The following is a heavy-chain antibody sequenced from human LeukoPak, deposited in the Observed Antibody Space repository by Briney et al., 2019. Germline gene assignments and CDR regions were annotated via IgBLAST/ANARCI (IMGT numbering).Heavy chain of an antibody. CDR3: ARVHSLLWFGESISFDY. CDR2: IYYSGST. Sequence: SETLSLTCTVSGGSISSYYWSWIRQPPGKGLEWIGYIYYSGSTNYNPSLKSRVTISVDTSKNQFSLKLSSVTAADTAVYYCARVHSLLWFGESISFDYWGQGTLVTVSS. J-gene: IGHJ4*02. CDR1: GGSISSYY. V-gene: IGHV4-59*01. D-gene: IGHD3-10*01.